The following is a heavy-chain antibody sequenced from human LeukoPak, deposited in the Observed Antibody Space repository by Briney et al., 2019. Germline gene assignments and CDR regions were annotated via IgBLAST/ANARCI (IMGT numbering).Heavy chain of an antibody. D-gene: IGHD5-18*01. CDR2: ISDNGAST. CDR1: GFSFRSFA. CDR3: ARDNGYSYGPVDY. Sequence: GGSLRLSCAASGFSFRSFAMHWVRQAPGKGLEYISAISDNGASTCYAKSVKGRFTISRDNSQNTLWLQMGSLRAEDMAVYYCARDNGYSYGPVDYWGQGTLVTVSS. V-gene: IGHV3-64*01. J-gene: IGHJ4*02.